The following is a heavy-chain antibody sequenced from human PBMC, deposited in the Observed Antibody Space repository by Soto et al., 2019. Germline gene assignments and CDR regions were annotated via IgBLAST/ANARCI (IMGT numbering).Heavy chain of an antibody. CDR3: ARRVHIVLVSNWFDP. CDR2: IYYSGST. J-gene: IGHJ5*02. CDR1: GRSISSSSYY. D-gene: IGHD2-2*01. V-gene: IGHV4-39*01. Sequence: SETLSLTCTVSGRSISSSSYYWGWIRQPPGKGLEWIGSIYYSGSTYYNPSLKSRVTISVDTSKNQFSLKLSSVTAADTAVYYCARRVHIVLVSNWFDPWGQGTLVT.